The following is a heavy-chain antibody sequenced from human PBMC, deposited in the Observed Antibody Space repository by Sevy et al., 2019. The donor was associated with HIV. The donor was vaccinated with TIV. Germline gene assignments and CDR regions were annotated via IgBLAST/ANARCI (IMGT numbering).Heavy chain of an antibody. Sequence: GGSLRLSCAASGFTFSDHYMDWVRQAPGKGLEWVGRTRNKANSYTTEYAASVKGRFTISRDDSKNSLYLQMNSLKTEDTAVYYCATAIVSTTGYDAFDIWGQGTMVTVSS. D-gene: IGHD1-1*01. CDR3: ATAIVSTTGYDAFDI. CDR2: TRNKANSYTT. CDR1: GFTFSDHY. J-gene: IGHJ3*02. V-gene: IGHV3-72*01.